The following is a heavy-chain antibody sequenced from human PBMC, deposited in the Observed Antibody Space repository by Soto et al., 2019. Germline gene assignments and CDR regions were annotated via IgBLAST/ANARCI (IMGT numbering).Heavy chain of an antibody. CDR3: ARDFWFGPFRWFDP. D-gene: IGHD3-10*01. Sequence: PSETLSLTCTVSGGSISSYYWSWIRQPPGKGLEWIGYIYYSGSTNYNPSLKSRVTISVDTSKNQFSLKLSSVTAADTAVYYCARDFWFGPFRWFDPWGQGTLVTVSS. V-gene: IGHV4-59*01. CDR2: IYYSGST. J-gene: IGHJ5*02. CDR1: GGSISSYY.